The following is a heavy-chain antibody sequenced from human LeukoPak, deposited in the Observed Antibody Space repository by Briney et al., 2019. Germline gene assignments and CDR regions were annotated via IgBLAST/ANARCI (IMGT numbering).Heavy chain of an antibody. CDR1: GDSVSSNSAA. CDR2: TYYRSKWST. CDR3: ARSTGPIDY. D-gene: IGHD1-1*01. J-gene: IGHJ4*02. V-gene: IGHV6-1*01. Sequence: SQTLSLTCAISGDSVSSNSAAWNWIRQSPSRGLEWLGRTYYRSKWSTYYAVSVKSRISINRDTSRNQISLQLNSVTPEDTAVYYCARSTGPIDYWGQGTLVTVSS.